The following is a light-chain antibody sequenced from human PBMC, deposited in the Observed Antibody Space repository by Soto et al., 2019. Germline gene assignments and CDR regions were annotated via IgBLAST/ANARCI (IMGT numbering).Light chain of an antibody. CDR2: EGS. Sequence: QSVLTQPASVSGSPGQSITISCTGTSSDVGSYNLVYWYQQHPGKAPKIMIYEGSKRHSGVSNRFSDSKSDNTSSLTVSGLQAEDEADYYCCSYAGSSTYVVFGGGTKLTVL. CDR3: CSYAGSSTYVV. J-gene: IGLJ2*01. CDR1: SSDVGSYNL. V-gene: IGLV2-23*01.